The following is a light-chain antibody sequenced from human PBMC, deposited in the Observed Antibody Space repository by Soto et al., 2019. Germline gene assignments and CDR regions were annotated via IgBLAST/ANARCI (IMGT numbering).Light chain of an antibody. J-gene: IGLJ1*01. Sequence: QAARTQPRCASGSPGQSVTISCTGTSSDVGAYNYVSWYQQHPGKAPKLMIYEVSKRPSGVPDRFSGSKSGNTASLTVSGLQAEDEADYYCSSSGGSRVFGTGTKVTVL. V-gene: IGLV2-8*01. CDR3: SSSGGSRV. CDR2: EVS. CDR1: SSDVGAYNY.